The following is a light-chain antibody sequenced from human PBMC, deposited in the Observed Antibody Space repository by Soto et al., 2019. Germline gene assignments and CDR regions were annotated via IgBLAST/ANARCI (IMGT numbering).Light chain of an antibody. V-gene: IGLV1-51*01. J-gene: IGLJ1*01. CDR3: GTWDSSMSAEV. Sequence: QSVLTQPPSVSGAPGQRVTISCTGSSSNIGADYGVHWYQQLPGTAPKLLIYDNNKRPSGIPDRFSGSKSGTSATLGITGLQTGDEADYYCGTWDSSMSAEVFGNGTKVTVL. CDR1: SSNIGADY. CDR2: DNN.